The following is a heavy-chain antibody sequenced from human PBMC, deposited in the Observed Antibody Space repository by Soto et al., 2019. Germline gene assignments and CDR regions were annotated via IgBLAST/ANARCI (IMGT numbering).Heavy chain of an antibody. CDR3: ERHPYYYDSSGYYFLDY. J-gene: IGHJ4*02. CDR2: IYPGDSDT. CDR1: GYSFTSYW. D-gene: IGHD3-22*01. Sequence: PGESLKISCKGSGYSFTSYWIGWVRQMPGKGLEWMGIIYPGDSDTRYSPSFQGQVTISADKSISTAYLQWSSLKASDTAMYYCERHPYYYDSSGYYFLDYWGQGTLVTVSS. V-gene: IGHV5-51*01.